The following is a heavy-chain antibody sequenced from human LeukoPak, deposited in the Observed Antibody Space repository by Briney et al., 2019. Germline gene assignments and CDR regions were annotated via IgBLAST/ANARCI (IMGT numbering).Heavy chain of an antibody. CDR3: ARERNDQAFDV. Sequence: GGSLRLSCAASGFSFNSYSMNWVRQAPGKGLEWVTSINTGSDYIYYADSVKGRFTISRDNAKNSLYLQMNTLTADDAATYYCARERNDQAFDVWGQGTMVTVSS. J-gene: IGHJ3*01. D-gene: IGHD1-1*01. CDR2: INTGSDYI. V-gene: IGHV3-21*01. CDR1: GFSFNSYS.